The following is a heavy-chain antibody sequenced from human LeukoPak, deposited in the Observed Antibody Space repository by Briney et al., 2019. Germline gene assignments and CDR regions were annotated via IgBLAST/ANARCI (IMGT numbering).Heavy chain of an antibody. CDR1: GFTLSDYY. J-gene: IGHJ4*02. CDR3: ARVLETDCSGGSCYSGLDY. V-gene: IGHV3-11*04. D-gene: IGHD2-15*01. Sequence: KPGGSLRLSCAASGFTLSDYYMSWIRQAPGKGLEWVSSISRTGNYIYYADSVKGRFTISRDNAQNSLFLQMNSLRVEDTAVYYCARVLETDCSGGSCYSGLDYWGQGTLVTVSS. CDR2: ISRTGNYI.